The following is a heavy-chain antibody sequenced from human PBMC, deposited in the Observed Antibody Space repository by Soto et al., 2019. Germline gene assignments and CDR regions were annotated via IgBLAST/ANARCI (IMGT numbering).Heavy chain of an antibody. D-gene: IGHD6-19*01. CDR1: GGSISSSSYY. J-gene: IGHJ5*02. CDR3: ARHAYSSGWNNWFDP. V-gene: IGHV4-39*01. CDR2: IYYSGST. Sequence: PSETLSLTCTVSGGSISSSSYYWGWIRQPPGKGLEWIGSIYYSGSTYYNPSLKSRVTISVDTSKNQFSLKLSSVTAADTAVYYCARHAYSSGWNNWFDPWGQGTLVTVSS.